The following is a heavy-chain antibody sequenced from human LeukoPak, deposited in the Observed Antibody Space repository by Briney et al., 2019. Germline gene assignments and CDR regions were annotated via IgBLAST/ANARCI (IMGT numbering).Heavy chain of an antibody. CDR1: GFTFSSYG. J-gene: IGHJ4*02. V-gene: IGHV3-33*06. CDR2: IWYDGSNK. CDR3: AKSRGIAVAGYDY. Sequence: GGSLRLSCAASGFTFSSYGMHWVRQAPGKGLEWVAVIWYDGSNKYYAGSVKGRFTISRDNSKNTLYLQMNSLRAEDTAVYYCAKSRGIAVAGYDYWGQGTLVTVSS. D-gene: IGHD6-19*01.